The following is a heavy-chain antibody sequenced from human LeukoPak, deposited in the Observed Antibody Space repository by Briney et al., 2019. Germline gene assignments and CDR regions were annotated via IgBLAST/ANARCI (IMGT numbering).Heavy chain of an antibody. D-gene: IGHD2-21*01. CDR1: GFTFSSYA. J-gene: IGHJ4*02. CDR2: ISGSGGSA. CDR3: AKRKVVIAPKNPYYFDY. V-gene: IGHV3-23*01. Sequence: TGGSLRLSCAASGFTFSSYAMSWVRQAPGKGLEWVSAISGSGGSAYYADSAKGRFTISRDNSKNTLYLQMNSLRAEDTAVYYCAKRKVVIAPKNPYYFDYWGQGTLVTVSS.